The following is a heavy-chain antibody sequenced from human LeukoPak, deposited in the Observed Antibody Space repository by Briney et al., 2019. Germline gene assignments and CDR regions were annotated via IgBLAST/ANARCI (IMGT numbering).Heavy chain of an antibody. J-gene: IGHJ4*02. CDR3: ARASMGGRDYHLDS. CDR2: IKTDGSQT. Sequence: GGSLRLSCAASGFTFSTYWMTWVRQAPGKGLEWVANIKTDGSQTYYLDSVKGRFTISRDNAKNFLSLQLGSLRADDTGVYYSARASMGGRDYHLDSWGQGTLVTVSS. CDR1: GFTFSTYW. V-gene: IGHV3-7*01. D-gene: IGHD4/OR15-4a*01.